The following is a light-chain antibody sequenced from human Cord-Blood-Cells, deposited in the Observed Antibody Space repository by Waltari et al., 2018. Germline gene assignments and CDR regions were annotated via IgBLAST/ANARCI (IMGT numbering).Light chain of an antibody. CDR1: QDISNY. CDR2: DAS. Sequence: IQMTQSPSSLSASVGDRVTITCQASQDISNYLNWYQQKPGKAPKLLIYDASNLETGVPSRFSGSGSGTDFTFTISSLQPEDIATYYCQQYDNLPPSLTFGGGTKVKIK. V-gene: IGKV1-33*01. CDR3: QQYDNLPPSLT. J-gene: IGKJ4*01.